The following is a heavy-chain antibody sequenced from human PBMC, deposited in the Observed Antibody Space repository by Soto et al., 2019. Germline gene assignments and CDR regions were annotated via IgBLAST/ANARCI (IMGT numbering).Heavy chain of an antibody. D-gene: IGHD2-15*01. CDR2: ISDSGGST. Sequence: EVQLLVSGGGLVQPGGSLRLSCAASGFTFSSYAMSWVRQAPGKGLEWVSGISDSGGSTYYADSVKGCFTISRDNSKNTLYVQMNSLRAEDTAVYYCANGCGGTCYSRIHYWGQGTLVTVSS. CDR3: ANGCGGTCYSRIHY. V-gene: IGHV3-23*01. CDR1: GFTFSSYA. J-gene: IGHJ4*02.